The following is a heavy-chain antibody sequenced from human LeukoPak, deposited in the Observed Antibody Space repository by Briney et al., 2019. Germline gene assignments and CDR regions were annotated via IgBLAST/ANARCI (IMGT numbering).Heavy chain of an antibody. CDR1: GGTFSSYA. CDR2: IIPILGIA. Sequence: ASVKVSCKASGGTFSSYAISWVRQAPGQGLEWMGRIIPILGIANYAQKFQGRVTMTRDTSTSTVYMELSSLRSEDTAVYYCARDGSGSRGTIDYWGQGTLVTVSS. D-gene: IGHD3-10*01. V-gene: IGHV1-69*04. J-gene: IGHJ4*02. CDR3: ARDGSGSRGTIDY.